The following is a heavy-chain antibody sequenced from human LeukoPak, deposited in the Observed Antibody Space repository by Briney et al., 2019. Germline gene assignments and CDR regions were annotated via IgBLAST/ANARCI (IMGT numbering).Heavy chain of an antibody. CDR2: IYYSGNT. V-gene: IGHV4-39*07. Sequence: PSETLSLTCTVSGGSISSSRYYWGWIRQPPGKGLEWIGSIYYSGNTYYNPSLKSRVTKSVDTSKNQFSLKLTSVTAADTAVYYCAREGYYDTSASGAFDIWGQGTMVTVSS. D-gene: IGHD3-22*01. CDR3: AREGYYDTSASGAFDI. J-gene: IGHJ3*02. CDR1: GGSISSSRYY.